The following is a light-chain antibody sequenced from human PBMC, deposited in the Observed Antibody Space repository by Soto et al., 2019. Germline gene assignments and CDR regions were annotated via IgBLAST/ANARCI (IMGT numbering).Light chain of an antibody. CDR1: SSDVGAYNL. CDR2: EVI. J-gene: IGLJ2*01. V-gene: IGLV2-23*02. CDR3: CSYAGSSTFV. Sequence: QSALTQPASVSGSPGQSITISCTGTSSDVGAYNLVSWYQHHPGKAPKLMIYEVIKRPSGVSNRFSGSKSGNTASLTISGLQAEDEADYYCCSYAGSSTFVFGGGTKVTVL.